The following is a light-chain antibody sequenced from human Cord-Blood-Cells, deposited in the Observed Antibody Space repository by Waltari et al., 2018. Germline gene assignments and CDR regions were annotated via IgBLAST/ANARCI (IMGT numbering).Light chain of an antibody. V-gene: IGKV1-5*01. CDR1: QSISSW. CDR3: QQYNRT. Sequence: DIQMTQSPSTLSASVGDRVTITCRASQSISSWLAWYQQKPGKAPKLLIYDASSLESGVPSRFSGSGSGTEFTLTINSLQPDDFATYYCQQYNRTFGQGTKVEIK. J-gene: IGKJ1*01. CDR2: DAS.